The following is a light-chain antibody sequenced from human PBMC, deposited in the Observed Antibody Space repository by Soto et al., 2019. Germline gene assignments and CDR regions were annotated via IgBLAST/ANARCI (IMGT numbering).Light chain of an antibody. V-gene: IGLV1-40*01. CDR3: QSSDNRLTTSYV. J-gene: IGLJ1*01. Sequence: QSVLTQPPSVSVAPGQRVTISCTRNSSNIGAGYDVQWYQQLPGTAPKLLIYANTNRPSGVPARFSGSKSGTSASLAITGLQAEDEADYYCQSSDNRLTTSYVFGSGTKVTVL. CDR2: ANT. CDR1: SSNIGAGYD.